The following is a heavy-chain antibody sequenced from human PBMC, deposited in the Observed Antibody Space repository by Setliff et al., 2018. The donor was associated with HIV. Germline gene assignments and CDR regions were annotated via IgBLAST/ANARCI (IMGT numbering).Heavy chain of an antibody. D-gene: IGHD6-13*01. J-gene: IGHJ4*02. CDR3: AREDALTQQFDS. Sequence: SETLSLTCAVYGGSFSDYYWTWIRQPPGKGLEWIGHIYYSGSTDYNPSLTSRVIISVDPSKNQFTLMLNSVTAADTAVYSCAREDALTQQFDSWGQGTLVTVSS. CDR2: IYYSGST. V-gene: IGHV4-34*11. CDR1: GGSFSDYY.